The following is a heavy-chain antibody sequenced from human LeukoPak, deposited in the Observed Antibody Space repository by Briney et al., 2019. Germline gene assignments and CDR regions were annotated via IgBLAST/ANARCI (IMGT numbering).Heavy chain of an antibody. CDR1: GGSFTDYY. J-gene: IGHJ4*02. V-gene: IGHV4-34*01. CDR2: INHSGST. D-gene: IGHD6-19*01. Sequence: PSETLSLTCAVYGGSFTDYYWSWIRQPPGKGLEWIGEINHSGSTNYNPSLKSRVTISVDTSKNQFSLKLSSVTAADTAVYYCARRRQWLAPFDYWGQGTLVTVSS. CDR3: ARRRQWLAPFDY.